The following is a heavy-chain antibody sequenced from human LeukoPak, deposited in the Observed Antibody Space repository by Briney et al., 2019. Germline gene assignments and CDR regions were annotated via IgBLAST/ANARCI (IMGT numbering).Heavy chain of an antibody. CDR1: GSTFSSYS. Sequence: PGGSLRLSCAASGSTFSSYSMTWVRQAPGKGLEWVSSISSSSSYIYYADSVKGRFTISRDNAKNSLYLQMNSLRAEDTAVYYCAGNRYYENWFDPWGQGTLVTVSS. J-gene: IGHJ5*02. CDR2: ISSSSSYI. D-gene: IGHD3-3*01. V-gene: IGHV3-21*01. CDR3: AGNRYYENWFDP.